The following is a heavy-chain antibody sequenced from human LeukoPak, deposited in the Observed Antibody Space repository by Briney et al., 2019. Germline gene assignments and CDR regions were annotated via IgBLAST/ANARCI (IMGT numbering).Heavy chain of an antibody. CDR3: VRGGKDYNNYEYPN. CDR2: IRSKVYGGTT. D-gene: IGHD4-11*01. J-gene: IGHJ4*02. Sequence: GGSLRLSCKVSGFTFVEYAMNWVRQAPGKGLEWVGIIRSKVYGGTTEYAASVKGRFTMSRDDSKSIAFLQMNSLKTEDTAIYYCVRGGKDYNNYEYPNWGQGTQVTVSS. V-gene: IGHV3-49*04. CDR1: GFTFVEYA.